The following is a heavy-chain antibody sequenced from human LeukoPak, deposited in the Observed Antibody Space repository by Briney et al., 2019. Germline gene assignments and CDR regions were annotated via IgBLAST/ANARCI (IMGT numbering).Heavy chain of an antibody. CDR1: GFTFSSYA. CDR2: IKKDGSEQ. V-gene: IGHV3-7*01. Sequence: PGGSLRLSCAASGFTFSSYAMSWVRQAPGKGLEWVATIKKDGSEQYYVDSMKGRFTISRDNAKNSVYLQINSLRAEDTAVYYCAKAPLGYSSSWYYFDYWGQGTLVTVSS. D-gene: IGHD6-13*01. J-gene: IGHJ4*02. CDR3: AKAPLGYSSSWYYFDY.